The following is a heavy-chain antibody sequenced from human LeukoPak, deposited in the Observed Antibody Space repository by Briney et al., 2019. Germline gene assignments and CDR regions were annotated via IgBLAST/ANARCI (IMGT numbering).Heavy chain of an antibody. CDR2: IYYSGST. CDR3: ARHAAGGYYDSSGYYNDY. D-gene: IGHD3-22*01. V-gene: IGHV4-59*08. Sequence: PSETLSLTCTVSGGSISSYYWSWIRQPPGKGLEWIGYIYYSGSTSYNPSLKSRVTISVDTSKNQFSLKLSSVTAADTAVYYCARHAAGGYYDSSGYYNDYWGQGTLVTVSS. J-gene: IGHJ4*02. CDR1: GGSISSYY.